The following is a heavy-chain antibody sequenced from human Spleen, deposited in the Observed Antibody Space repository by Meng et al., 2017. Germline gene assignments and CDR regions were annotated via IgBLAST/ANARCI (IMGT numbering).Heavy chain of an antibody. Sequence: SETLSLTCTVSGGSISSYYWSWIRQTPGKGLEWIGHIYYSGSTNYNPSLKSRVTISVDTSKNQFSLKLSSVTAADSAVYYCARGPTTMAHDFDYWGQGTLVTVSS. CDR1: GGSISSYY. CDR3: ARGPTTMAHDFDY. CDR2: IYYSGST. J-gene: IGHJ4*02. D-gene: IGHD4-11*01. V-gene: IGHV4-59*01.